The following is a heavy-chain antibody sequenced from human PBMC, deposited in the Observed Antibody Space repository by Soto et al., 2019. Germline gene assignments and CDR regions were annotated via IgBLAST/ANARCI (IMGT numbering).Heavy chain of an antibody. V-gene: IGHV5-51*01. CDR2: IYPSDSDT. CDR1: GYNFAVYC. D-gene: IGHD2-21*01. CDR3: ERGVVATRTFDY. Sequence: GESQKISSTGSGYNFAVYCIAWVRQMPVKGLDLLGLIYPSDSDTRYRPSFQGQGTISADQSISSAYLQGSSLRASDTAMYYCERGVVATRTFDYLGQGTPVTVSS. J-gene: IGHJ4*02.